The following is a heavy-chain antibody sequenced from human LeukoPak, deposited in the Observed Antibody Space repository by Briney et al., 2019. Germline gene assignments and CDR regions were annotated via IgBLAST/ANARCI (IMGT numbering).Heavy chain of an antibody. J-gene: IGHJ1*01. V-gene: IGHV4-38-2*02. CDR3: ATVATSFSARFEQ. Sequence: SETLSLTCTVSGDSIRRGSYWGWIRQPPGKGLEWIATIFHSGSIYTNPSLKSRVTISIDTSKNQVSLSLSSVTAADTAFYYCATVATSFSARFEQWGQGTLVAVSS. CDR2: IFHSGSI. CDR1: GDSIRRGSY. D-gene: IGHD2/OR15-2a*01.